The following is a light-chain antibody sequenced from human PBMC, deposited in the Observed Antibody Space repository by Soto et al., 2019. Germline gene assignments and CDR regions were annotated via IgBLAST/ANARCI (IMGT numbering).Light chain of an antibody. Sequence: QSALTQPASVSGSPGQSITISCTGTSSDVGSYNLVSWYQQHPGKAPKLMIYEGRKRPSGLSNRFSGSKSGNTASLTISGLQAEDEADYYCCSYAGSSTLVFGGGTKLTVL. CDR2: EGR. CDR1: SSDVGSYNL. CDR3: CSYAGSSTLV. J-gene: IGLJ2*01. V-gene: IGLV2-23*01.